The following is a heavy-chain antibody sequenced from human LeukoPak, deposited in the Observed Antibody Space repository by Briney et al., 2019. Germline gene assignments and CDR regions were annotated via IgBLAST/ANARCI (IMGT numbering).Heavy chain of an antibody. J-gene: IGHJ4*02. CDR1: GGSIRSYY. Sequence: SETLSLTCTVSGGSIRSYYWSWIRQPPGKGLEWIGNIYYSRSTNYNPSLKSRVTISVDTSKNQFSLKLSSVTAADTAVYYCARAPPYFDILTEYFFDYWGQGTLVTVSS. CDR3: ARAPPYFDILTEYFFDY. D-gene: IGHD3-9*01. CDR2: IYYSRST. V-gene: IGHV4-59*01.